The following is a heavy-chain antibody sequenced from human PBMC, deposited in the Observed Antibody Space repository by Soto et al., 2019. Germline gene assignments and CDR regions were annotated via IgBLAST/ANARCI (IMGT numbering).Heavy chain of an antibody. CDR2: IYYSGST. CDR1: GGSISSGGYY. CDR3: ARVRSAAGNYYYYMDV. V-gene: IGHV4-31*03. D-gene: IGHD6-13*01. Sequence: QVQLQESGPGLVKPSQTLSLTCTVSGGSISSGGYYWSWIRQHPGKGLEWIGYIYYSGSTYYNPSLKSRVTISVDTSKNQFSLKLSSVTAADTAVYYCARVRSAAGNYYYYMDVWGKGTTVTVSS. J-gene: IGHJ6*03.